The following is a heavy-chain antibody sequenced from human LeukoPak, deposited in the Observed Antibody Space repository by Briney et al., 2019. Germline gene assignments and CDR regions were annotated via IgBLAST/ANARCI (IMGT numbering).Heavy chain of an antibody. CDR1: GFTFSSYE. CDR3: ARDARAATETTKYYYYYGMDV. Sequence: GGSLRLSCAASGFTFSSYEMNWVRQAPGKGLDWVSYISSRSSTIYYADSVKGRFTISRDNAKNSLYLQMNSLRAEDTAVYYCARDARAATETTKYYYYYGMDVWGQGTTVTVSS. J-gene: IGHJ6*02. V-gene: IGHV3-48*03. CDR2: ISSRSSTI. D-gene: IGHD4-11*01.